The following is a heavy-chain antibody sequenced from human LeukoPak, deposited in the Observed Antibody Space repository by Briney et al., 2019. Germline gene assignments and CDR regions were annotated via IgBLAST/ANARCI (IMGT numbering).Heavy chain of an antibody. CDR3: ARAGIAAAGNSTSWFDP. CDR1: EYTFTSYA. D-gene: IGHD6-13*01. V-gene: IGHV1-3*01. J-gene: IGHJ5*02. Sequence: ASVKVSCKASEYTFTSYAMHWVRQAPGQRLEWMGWINAGNGNTKYSQKFQGRVTITRDTSASTAYMELSSLRSEDTAVYYCARAGIAAAGNSTSWFDPWGQGTLVTVSS. CDR2: INAGNGNT.